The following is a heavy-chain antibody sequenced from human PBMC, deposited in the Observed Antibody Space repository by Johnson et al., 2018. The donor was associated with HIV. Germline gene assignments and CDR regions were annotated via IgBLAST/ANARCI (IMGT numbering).Heavy chain of an antibody. J-gene: IGHJ3*02. D-gene: IGHD5-24*01. Sequence: VQLVESGGGVVQPGGSLTLSCAASGFTFSNSDMHWVRQPTGQGLEWVSGMGTAGDRHYADSVNGRFTVSRENAKNSLYLQMNSLSAEDTAVYYCAKDAPQEKAFDIWGQGTMVTVSS. V-gene: IGHV3-13*01. CDR3: AKDAPQEKAFDI. CDR1: GFTFSNSD. CDR2: MGTAGDR.